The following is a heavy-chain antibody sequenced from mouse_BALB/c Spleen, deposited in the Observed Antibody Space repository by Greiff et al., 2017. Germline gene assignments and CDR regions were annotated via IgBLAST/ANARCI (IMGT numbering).Heavy chain of an antibody. CDR1: GYTFTSYW. D-gene: IGHD2-3*01. Sequence: QVQLQQSGAELVKPGASVKLSCKASGYTFTSYWMHWVKQRPGQGLEWIGEINPSNGRTNYNEKFKSKATLTVDKSSSTAYMQLSSLTSEDSAVYYCARGDGYYYAMDYWGQGTSVTVSS. CDR2: INPSNGRT. CDR3: ARGDGYYYAMDY. V-gene: IGHV1S81*02. J-gene: IGHJ4*01.